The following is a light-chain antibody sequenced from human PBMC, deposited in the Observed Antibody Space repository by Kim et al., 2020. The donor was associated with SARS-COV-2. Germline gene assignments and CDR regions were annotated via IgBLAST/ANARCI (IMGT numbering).Light chain of an antibody. CDR1: RSIFSW. CDR3: QQYDSYSRAWT. J-gene: IGKJ1*01. V-gene: IGKV1-5*01. Sequence: VGDRVTITCRGSRSIFSWLAWYQQKPEKGPKLLISDASSLQSGVPTRFSGSGSGTEFTLTISSLQPDDSATYYYQQYDSYSRAWTFGQGTKVDIK. CDR2: DAS.